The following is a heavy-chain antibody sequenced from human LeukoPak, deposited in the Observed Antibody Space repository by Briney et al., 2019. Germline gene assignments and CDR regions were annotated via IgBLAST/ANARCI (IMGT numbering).Heavy chain of an antibody. Sequence: ASGEGSCQASGGHFRNYAISWVGPAPGQGLEWMGKINPSGGSTSHAQKFQGRVTMTRDTSTRTVYMELSSLRSEDTAVYYCARVPGPTMVRGVPKYYFDYWGQGTLVTVSS. CDR3: ARVPGPTMVRGVPKYYFDY. J-gene: IGHJ4*02. CDR1: GGHFRNYA. D-gene: IGHD3-10*01. V-gene: IGHV1-46*01. CDR2: INPSGGST.